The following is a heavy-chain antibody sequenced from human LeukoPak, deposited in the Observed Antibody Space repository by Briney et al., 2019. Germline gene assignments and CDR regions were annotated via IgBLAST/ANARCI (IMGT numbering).Heavy chain of an antibody. Sequence: GGSLRLSCVASGFTFSAYNMNWVRQVPGKGLEWVSSITGTSGYIYYADSVKGRFTISKDNAKNSLYLQMNSLRAEDTAVYYCARGRFGVIKTWCQGTLATVSS. CDR1: GFTFSAYN. D-gene: IGHD3-3*01. J-gene: IGHJ4*02. CDR3: ARGRFGVIKT. CDR2: ITGTSGYI. V-gene: IGHV3-21*01.